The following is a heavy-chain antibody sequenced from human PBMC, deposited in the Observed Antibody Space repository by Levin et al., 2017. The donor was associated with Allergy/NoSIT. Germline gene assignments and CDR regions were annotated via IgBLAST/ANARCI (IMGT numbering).Heavy chain of an antibody. J-gene: IGHJ4*02. V-gene: IGHV3-30-3*01. CDR2: ISYDGSNK. Sequence: GGSLRLSCAASGFTFSSYAMHWVRQAPGKGLEWVAVISYDGSNKYYADSVKGRFTISRDNSKNTLYLQMNSLRAEDTAVYYCARVRRYSGYDYWGQGTLVTVSS. CDR3: ARVRRYSGYDY. D-gene: IGHD5-12*01. CDR1: GFTFSSYA.